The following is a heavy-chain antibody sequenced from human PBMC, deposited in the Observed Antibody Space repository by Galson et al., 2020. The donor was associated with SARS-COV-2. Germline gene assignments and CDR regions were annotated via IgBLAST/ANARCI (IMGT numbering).Heavy chain of an antibody. V-gene: IGHV3-33*01. CDR1: GFTFSSYG. Sequence: GGSLRLSCAASGFTFSSYGMHWVRQAPGKGLEWVAVIWYDGSNKYYADSVKGRFTISRDNSKNTLYLQMNSLRAEDTAVYYCARDYEVVAATHLDAFDIWGQGTMVTVSS. CDR2: IWYDGSNK. CDR3: ARDYEVVAATHLDAFDI. J-gene: IGHJ3*02. D-gene: IGHD2-15*01.